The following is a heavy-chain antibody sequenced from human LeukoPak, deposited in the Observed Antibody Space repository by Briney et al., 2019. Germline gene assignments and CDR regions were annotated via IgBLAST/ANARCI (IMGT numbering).Heavy chain of an antibody. CDR2: IKHDGSVK. CDR3: ARIGWSSSSFDY. CDR1: GFTFTNYW. J-gene: IGHJ4*02. Sequence: HTGGSLRLSCAASGFTFTNYWMSWVRQAPGEGLEWVANIKHDGSVKYHVDSVKGRFTISIDNARNSVYLQMNSLRGEDTAVYYCARIGWSSSSFDYWGQGILVTVSS. D-gene: IGHD6-6*01. V-gene: IGHV3-7*01.